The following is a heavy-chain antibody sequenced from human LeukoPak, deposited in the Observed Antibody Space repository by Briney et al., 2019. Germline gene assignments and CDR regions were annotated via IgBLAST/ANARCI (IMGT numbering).Heavy chain of an antibody. J-gene: IGHJ4*02. CDR1: GFTFSDYY. Sequence: KPGGSLRLSCAASGFTFSDYYMSWIRQAPGKGLEWVSYITSSGSTIYHADSVKGRFTISRDNAKNSLYLQMNSLRAEDTAVYYCARDGERDTAMAFFDYWGQGTLVTVSS. V-gene: IGHV3-11*04. D-gene: IGHD5-18*01. CDR2: ITSSGSTI. CDR3: ARDGERDTAMAFFDY.